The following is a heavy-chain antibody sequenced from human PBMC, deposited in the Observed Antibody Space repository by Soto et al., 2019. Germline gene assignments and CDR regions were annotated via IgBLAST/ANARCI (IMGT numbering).Heavy chain of an antibody. J-gene: IGHJ4*02. CDR2: ISYDGSNK. D-gene: IGHD5-12*01. CDR1: GFTFSSCG. Sequence: QVQLVESGGGVVQPGRSLRLSCAASGFTFSSCGMHWVRQAPGKGLEWVAVISYDGSNKYYADSVKGRFTISRDNSKNTLYLQINSLRAEDTAVYYCAKERGYSGYDFDYWGQGTLVTVSS. CDR3: AKERGYSGYDFDY. V-gene: IGHV3-30*18.